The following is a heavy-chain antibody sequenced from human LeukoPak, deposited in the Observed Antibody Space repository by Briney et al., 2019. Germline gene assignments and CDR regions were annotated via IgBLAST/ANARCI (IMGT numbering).Heavy chain of an antibody. J-gene: IGHJ4*02. Sequence: QAGGSLRLSCAASGFTFSSYGMHWVRQAPGKGLEWVAVTWYDGSNKYYADSVKGRFTISRDNSKNTLYLQMNSLRAEDTAVYYCARAYYDFWSGHLPGDYWGQGTLVTVSS. V-gene: IGHV3-33*01. D-gene: IGHD3-3*01. CDR1: GFTFSSYG. CDR2: TWYDGSNK. CDR3: ARAYYDFWSGHLPGDY.